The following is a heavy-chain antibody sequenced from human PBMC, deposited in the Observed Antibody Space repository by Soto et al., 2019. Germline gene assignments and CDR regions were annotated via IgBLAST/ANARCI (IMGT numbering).Heavy chain of an antibody. Sequence: SETLSLTCTVSGGSISSSSYYWGWIRQPPGKGLEWIGSIYYSGSTYYNPSLKSRVTISVDTSKNQFSLKLSSVTAADKAVYYFARTDCSGGSCYYNWFDPWGQGTLVTVSS. V-gene: IGHV4-39*01. CDR3: ARTDCSGGSCYYNWFDP. J-gene: IGHJ5*02. CDR1: GGSISSSSYY. D-gene: IGHD2-15*01. CDR2: IYYSGST.